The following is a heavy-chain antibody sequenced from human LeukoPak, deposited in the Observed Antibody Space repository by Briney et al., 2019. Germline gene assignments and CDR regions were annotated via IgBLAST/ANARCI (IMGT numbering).Heavy chain of an antibody. CDR2: IFYSGIP. CDR1: GEPFNTNY. D-gene: IGHD6-19*01. J-gene: IGHJ4*02. V-gene: IGHV4-59*01. Sequence: SETLSLTCTVSGEPFNTNYWSWIRQSPGKGPEWIGHIFYSGIPTYNPSLQSRVTMSIDTSNKQFSLKLKSVTTADTAVYYCAKDRGTGWYGIDYWGQGTLVTVSS. CDR3: AKDRGTGWYGIDY.